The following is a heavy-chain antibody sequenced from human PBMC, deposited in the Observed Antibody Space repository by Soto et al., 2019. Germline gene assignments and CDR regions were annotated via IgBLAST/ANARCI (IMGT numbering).Heavy chain of an antibody. V-gene: IGHV4-39*01. CDR2: VFYSGSS. CDR1: GVSISSSSYY. D-gene: IGHD6-13*01. CDR3: ASHIQMAAHSNWSLDL. J-gene: IGHJ2*01. Sequence: QLQLQESGPGLVKPSETLSLTCTVSGVSISSSSYYWGWIRQPPGKGLEWIAIVFYSGSSYYNPSLKSRDTISIDTSTNQFSLKPSYVTAADTAVYYSASHIQMAAHSNWSLDLWGRGTLVTVSS.